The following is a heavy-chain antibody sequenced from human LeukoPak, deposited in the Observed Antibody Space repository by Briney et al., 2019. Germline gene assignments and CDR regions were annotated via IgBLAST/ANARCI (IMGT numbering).Heavy chain of an antibody. CDR3: ARYGLDFDFALDY. CDR2: VKGDGSST. V-gene: IGHV3-74*01. J-gene: IGHJ4*02. CDR1: GFTLSSFW. Sequence: GGSLRLSCAASGFTLSSFWMHWVRQAPGKGLVRVSRVKGDGSSTTYADSVKGRFTISRDNAKNTLYLQMNSLRAEDTAVYYCARYGLDFDFALDYWGQGALVTVSS. D-gene: IGHD3-3*01.